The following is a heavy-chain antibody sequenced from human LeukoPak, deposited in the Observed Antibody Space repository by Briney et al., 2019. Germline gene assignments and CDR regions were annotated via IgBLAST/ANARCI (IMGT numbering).Heavy chain of an antibody. J-gene: IGHJ4*02. CDR2: ISSGSTYT. D-gene: IGHD4-23*01. CDR3: ARGDYGGDHFDY. CDR1: GFTFSDHY. Sequence: RGSPRLSCEVSGFTFSDHYMSWIRQAPGKRLEWVSYISSGSTYTNYADSVEGRFTISRDNAKNSLYLQMNSLRAEDTAVYYCARGDYGGDHFDYWGQGTLVT. V-gene: IGHV3-11*05.